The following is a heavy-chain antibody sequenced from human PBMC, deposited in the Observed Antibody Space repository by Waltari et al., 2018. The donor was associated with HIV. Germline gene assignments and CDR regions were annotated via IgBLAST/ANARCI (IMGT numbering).Heavy chain of an antibody. CDR1: GFTFSRYW. CDR2: SKESGSIT. CDR3: AREVARVGSY. V-gene: IGHV3-74*03. Sequence: EVQLVESGGDLVQPGGSLRLSCAASGFTFSRYWMHWVRQAPGKGLVWVSRSKESGSITQYADSVKGRSTISRDNAKNTRYLHMNSLRAADTALYFCAREVARVGSYWGQGTLVSVSS. J-gene: IGHJ4*02. D-gene: IGHD1-1*01.